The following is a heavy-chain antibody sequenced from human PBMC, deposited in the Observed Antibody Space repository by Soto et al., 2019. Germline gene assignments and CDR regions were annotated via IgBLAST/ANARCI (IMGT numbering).Heavy chain of an antibody. V-gene: IGHV4-31*03. J-gene: IGHJ5*02. CDR2: IYYSGST. D-gene: IGHD2-15*01. Sequence: PSETLSLTCTVSGGSISSGGYYWSWIRQHPGKGLEWIGYIYYSGSTYYNPSLKSRVTISVDTSKNQFSLKLSSVTAADTAVYYCARDIVVVVAAQPTAQYNWFDPRGQGTLVTVSS. CDR1: GGSISSGGYY. CDR3: ARDIVVVVAAQPTAQYNWFDP.